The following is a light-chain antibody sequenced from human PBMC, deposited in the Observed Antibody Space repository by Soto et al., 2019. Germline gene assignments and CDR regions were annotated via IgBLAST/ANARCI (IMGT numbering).Light chain of an antibody. Sequence: AIQMTQSPSSLSASVGDRVTITCRASQGIRNDLGWYQQKPGKAPRLLAYAASILQSGVPSGFSGSRSGTNSTLTISSLQPEDVATYCCLQDNNCPFGGGTKVQIK. V-gene: IGKV1-6*01. CDR3: LQDNNCP. CDR1: QGIRND. J-gene: IGKJ4*01. CDR2: AAS.